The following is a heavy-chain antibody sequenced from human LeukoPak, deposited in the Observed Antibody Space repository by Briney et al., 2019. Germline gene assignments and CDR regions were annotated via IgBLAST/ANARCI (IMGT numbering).Heavy chain of an antibody. J-gene: IGHJ4*02. V-gene: IGHV4-34*01. D-gene: IGHD3-22*01. CDR1: GGSFSGYY. CDR2: INHSGST. Sequence: SETLSLTCAVYGGSFSGYYWSWIRQPPGKGLEWIGEINHSGSTNYNPSLKSRVTISVDTSKNQFSLKLSSVTAADTAVYYCARDGLVGYDSRGYFVAYDDWGQGTLVTVSS. CDR3: ARDGLVGYDSRGYFVAYDD.